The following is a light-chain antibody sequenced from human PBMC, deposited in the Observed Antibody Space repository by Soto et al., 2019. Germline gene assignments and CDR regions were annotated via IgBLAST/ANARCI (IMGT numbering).Light chain of an antibody. J-gene: IGLJ2*01. CDR2: LNSDGSH. CDR3: QTWGTGIQV. Sequence: QLVLTQSPSASASLGASVKLTCTPSSGHSSYAIAWHQQQPDKGPRYLMKLNSDGSHSKGDGISDRFSGSSSGAERYLTISSLRSEDEADYYCQTWGTGIQVFGGGTKLTVL. CDR1: SGHSSYA. V-gene: IGLV4-69*01.